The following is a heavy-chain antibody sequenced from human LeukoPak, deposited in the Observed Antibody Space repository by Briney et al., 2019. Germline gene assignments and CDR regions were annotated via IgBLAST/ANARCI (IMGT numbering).Heavy chain of an antibody. CDR3: ARGNRQQLVLY. J-gene: IGHJ4*02. Sequence: SETLSLTCTVSGGSISTSNYYWVWIRQPPGQGLEWIGSVFYTGSAYYNPSLKSRFTISMDTSKNQFSLKLSSVAAADTAVYYCARGNRQQLVLYWGQGTLVTVSS. CDR1: GGSISTSNYY. D-gene: IGHD6-13*01. V-gene: IGHV4-39*07. CDR2: VFYTGSA.